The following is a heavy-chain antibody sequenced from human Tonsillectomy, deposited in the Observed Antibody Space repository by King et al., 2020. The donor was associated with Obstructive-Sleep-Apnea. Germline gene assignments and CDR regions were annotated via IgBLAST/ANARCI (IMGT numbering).Heavy chain of an antibody. J-gene: IGHJ4*02. CDR1: GGSISSSSYY. CDR3: ARGVGDYGDYGRDY. V-gene: IGHV4-39*07. D-gene: IGHD4-17*01. Sequence: QLQESGPGLVKPSETLSLTCTVSGGSISSSSYYWGWIRQPPGKGLEWIGSIYYSGSTDYNPSLKSRVTISVDTSKNQFSLKLSSVTAADTAVYYCARGVGDYGDYGRDYWGQGTLVTVSS. CDR2: IYYSGST.